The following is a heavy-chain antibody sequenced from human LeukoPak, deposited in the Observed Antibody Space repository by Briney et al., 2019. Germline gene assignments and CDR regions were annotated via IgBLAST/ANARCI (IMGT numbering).Heavy chain of an antibody. CDR3: ARHLNPSYYDILTGYFYFVY. J-gene: IGHJ4*02. V-gene: IGHV4-39*01. CDR2: IYYSGST. D-gene: IGHD3-9*01. Sequence: SETLSLTCTVSGGSISSSSYYWGWIRQPPGKGLEWIGSIYYSGSTYYNPSLKSRVTISVDTSKNQFSLKLSSVTAADTAVYYCARHLNPSYYDILTGYFYFVYWCQETLVTVSS. CDR1: GGSISSSSYY.